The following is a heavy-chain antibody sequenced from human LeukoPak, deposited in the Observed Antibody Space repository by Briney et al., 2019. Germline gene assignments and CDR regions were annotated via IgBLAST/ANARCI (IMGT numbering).Heavy chain of an antibody. V-gene: IGHV4-61*02. CDR1: GGSISSGSYY. J-gene: IGHJ5*02. CDR2: IYTSGST. Sequence: PSETLSLTCTVSGGSISSGSYYWSWIRQPAGKGLEWIGRIYTSGSTNYNPSLKSRVTISVDTSKNQFSLKLSSVTAADTAVYYCARDQVAPWFDPWGQGTLVTVSS. CDR3: ARDQVAPWFDP. D-gene: IGHD2-15*01.